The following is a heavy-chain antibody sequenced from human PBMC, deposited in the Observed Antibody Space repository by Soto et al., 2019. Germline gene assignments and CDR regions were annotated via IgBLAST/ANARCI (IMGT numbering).Heavy chain of an antibody. CDR2: IYYSGST. CDR1: GGSISSGGYY. CDR3: ARKPRGVAKTKNWFDP. J-gene: IGHJ5*02. V-gene: IGHV4-31*03. D-gene: IGHD3-3*01. Sequence: PSETLSLTSTVSGGSISSGGYYWSWIRQHPGKGLEWIGYIYYSGSTYYNPSLKSRVTISVDTSKNQFSLKLSSVTAADTAVYYCARKPRGVAKTKNWFDPWGQGTLVTVSS.